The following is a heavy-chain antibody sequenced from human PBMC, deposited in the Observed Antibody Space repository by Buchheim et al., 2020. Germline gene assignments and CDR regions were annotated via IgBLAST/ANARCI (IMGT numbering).Heavy chain of an antibody. Sequence: QVQLQQWGAGLLKPSETLSLTCAVYGGSFSGYYWSWIRQPPGQGLEWIGEINHSGSTNYNPSLKSRVTISVDTSKNQVSLKLSSVTAADTAVYYCARGGYRNYYGMDVWGQGTT. D-gene: IGHD1-1*01. V-gene: IGHV4-34*01. CDR2: INHSGST. J-gene: IGHJ6*02. CDR3: ARGGYRNYYGMDV. CDR1: GGSFSGYY.